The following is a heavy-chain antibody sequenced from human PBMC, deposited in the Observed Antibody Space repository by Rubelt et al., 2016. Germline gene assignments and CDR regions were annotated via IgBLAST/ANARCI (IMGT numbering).Heavy chain of an antibody. V-gene: IGHV4-39*07. D-gene: IGHD2-15*01. CDR2: SGST. J-gene: IGHJ6*02. CDR3: ARAGFCSGGSCYPAQDVAMDV. Sequence: SGSTYYNPSLKSRVTISVDTSKSQFSLKLRSVTAADTAVYYCARAGFCSGGSCYPAQDVAMDVWGQGTTVTVSS.